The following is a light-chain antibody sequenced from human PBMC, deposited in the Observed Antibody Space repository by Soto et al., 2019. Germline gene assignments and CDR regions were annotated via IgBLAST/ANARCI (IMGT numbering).Light chain of an antibody. J-gene: IGLJ1*01. Sequence: QSALTQPASVSGSPGQSITISCTGTSSDVGSYDLVSWYKQHPGKAPKLMIYEGSKRPSGVSNRFSGSKSRNTASLTISGLHAEDEADYHCCSYAGSSTYVFGTGTKLTVL. CDR1: SSDVGSYDL. CDR2: EGS. CDR3: CSYAGSSTYV. V-gene: IGLV2-23*01.